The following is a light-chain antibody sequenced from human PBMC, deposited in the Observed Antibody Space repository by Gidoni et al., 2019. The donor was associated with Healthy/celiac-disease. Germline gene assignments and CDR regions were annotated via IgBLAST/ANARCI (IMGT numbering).Light chain of an antibody. CDR1: SSNIGAGYD. J-gene: IGLJ2*01. Sequence: QSVLPQPPSVSGAPGQRVTISCTGSSSNIGAGYDVHWYQQLPGTAPKLLIYGNSNLPSGVPDRFSGSKSGTSASLAITGLQAEDEADYYCQSYDSSRAHVVFGGGTKLTVL. CDR3: QSYDSSRAHVV. V-gene: IGLV1-40*01. CDR2: GNS.